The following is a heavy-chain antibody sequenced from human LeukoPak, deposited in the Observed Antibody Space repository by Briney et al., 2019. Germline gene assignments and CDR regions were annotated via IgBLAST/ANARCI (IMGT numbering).Heavy chain of an antibody. CDR3: ASGTRTYYELYF. Sequence: SETLSLTCTVSGGSISSSTYYWGWIRQPPGKGLEWIGSFFYSGSTYYNPSLKSRLTMSVDTSNNQFSLKLMSVTAADTAVYYCASGTRTYYELYFWGQGTLVTVSS. J-gene: IGHJ4*02. CDR1: GGSISSSTYY. V-gene: IGHV4-39*01. CDR2: FFYSGST. D-gene: IGHD3-3*01.